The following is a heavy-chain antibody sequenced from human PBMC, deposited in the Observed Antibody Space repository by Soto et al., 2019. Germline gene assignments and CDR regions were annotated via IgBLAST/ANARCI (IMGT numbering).Heavy chain of an antibody. CDR3: ARGRGSTSPYYFDY. Sequence: QVQLQQWGAGLLKPSETLSLTCAVYGGSFSGYYWSWIRQPPGKGLEWIGEINHRGSTNYNPSLKSRVTISVDTSKNQFSLKLSSVTAADTAVYYCARGRGSTSPYYFDYWGQGTLVTVSS. D-gene: IGHD6-25*01. CDR1: GGSFSGYY. V-gene: IGHV4-34*01. J-gene: IGHJ4*02. CDR2: INHRGST.